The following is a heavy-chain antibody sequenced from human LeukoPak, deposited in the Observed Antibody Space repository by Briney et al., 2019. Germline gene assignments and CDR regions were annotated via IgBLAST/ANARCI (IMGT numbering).Heavy chain of an antibody. V-gene: IGHV3-30*02. Sequence: PGGSLRLSCAASGFTFSSYGMHWVRQAPGKGLEWVAFIRYDGSNKYYADSVKGRFTISRDNSKNTLYLQMNSLRAEDTAVYYCGTMIVVDDAFDIWGQGTMVTVSS. D-gene: IGHD3-22*01. CDR3: GTMIVVDDAFDI. J-gene: IGHJ3*02. CDR1: GFTFSSYG. CDR2: IRYDGSNK.